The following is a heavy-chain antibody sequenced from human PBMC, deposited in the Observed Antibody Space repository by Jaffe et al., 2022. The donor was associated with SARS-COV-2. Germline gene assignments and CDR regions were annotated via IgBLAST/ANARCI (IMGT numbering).Heavy chain of an antibody. CDR1: GFTFSSYA. Sequence: QVQLVESGGGVVQPGRSLRLSCAASGFTFSSYAMHWVRQAPGKGLEWVAVISYDGSNKYYADSVKGRFTISRDNSKNTLYLQMNSLRAEDTAVYYCARGPWPGLAGWFDPWGQGTLVTVSS. CDR3: ARGPWPGLAGWFDP. V-gene: IGHV3-30*04. CDR2: ISYDGSNK. D-gene: IGHD6-13*01. J-gene: IGHJ5*02.